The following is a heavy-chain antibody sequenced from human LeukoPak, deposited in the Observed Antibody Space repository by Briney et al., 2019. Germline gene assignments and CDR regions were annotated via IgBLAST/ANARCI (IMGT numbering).Heavy chain of an antibody. CDR3: ARDPGVDFWSGSVYYGMDV. CDR1: RGSISSYY. V-gene: IGHV4-4*07. Sequence: PSETLSLTCTVSRGSISSYYWSWIRQPAGKGLEGIGRIYTSGSINYNPSLKSRVTMSVDTSKNQFSLKLSSVTAADTAVYYCARDPGVDFWSGSVYYGMDVWGQGTTVTVSS. D-gene: IGHD3-3*01. J-gene: IGHJ6*02. CDR2: IYTSGSI.